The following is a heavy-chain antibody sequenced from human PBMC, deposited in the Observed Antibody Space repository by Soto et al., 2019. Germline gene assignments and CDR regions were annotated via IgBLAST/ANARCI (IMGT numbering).Heavy chain of an antibody. J-gene: IGHJ4*02. Sequence: QVQLQQWGAGLLKPSETLSLTCAVYGGSFSGYYWSWIRQPPGKGLEWIGEINRSGSTNYNPSLKSRVTISVDTSKNQFSLKLSSVTAADTAVYYCARVRGVVIDYWGQGTLVTVSS. CDR2: INRSGST. CDR3: ARVRGVVIDY. D-gene: IGHD3-3*01. CDR1: GGSFSGYY. V-gene: IGHV4-34*01.